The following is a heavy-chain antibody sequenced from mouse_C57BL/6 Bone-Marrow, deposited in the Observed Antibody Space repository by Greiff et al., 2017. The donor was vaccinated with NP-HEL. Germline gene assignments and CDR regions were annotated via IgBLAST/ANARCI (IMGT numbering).Heavy chain of an antibody. J-gene: IGHJ3*01. CDR3: ASPSKRFAY. CDR2: ISGGGGNT. D-gene: IGHD2-5*01. V-gene: IGHV5-9*01. Sequence: EVKLMESGGGLVKPGGSLKLSCAASGFTFSSYTMSWVRQTPEKRLEWVATISGGGGNTYYPDSVKGRFTISRDIAKNTLYLQMSSLRSEDTALYYCASPSKRFAYWGQGTLVTVSA. CDR1: GFTFSSYT.